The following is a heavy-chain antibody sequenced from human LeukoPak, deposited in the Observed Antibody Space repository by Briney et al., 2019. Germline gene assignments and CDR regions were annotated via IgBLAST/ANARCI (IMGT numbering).Heavy chain of an antibody. D-gene: IGHD6-19*01. CDR1: GFTFRNFW. Sequence: PGGSLRLSCAASGFTFRNFWISWVRQAPGKGLEWVADIKEDASKIYYLDSVKGRFTISRDNAKNSLYLQMNSLRAEDTAVYYCARRGIAVAGLQVNAFDIWGQGTMVTVSS. V-gene: IGHV3-7*01. CDR2: IKEDASKI. CDR3: ARRGIAVAGLQVNAFDI. J-gene: IGHJ3*02.